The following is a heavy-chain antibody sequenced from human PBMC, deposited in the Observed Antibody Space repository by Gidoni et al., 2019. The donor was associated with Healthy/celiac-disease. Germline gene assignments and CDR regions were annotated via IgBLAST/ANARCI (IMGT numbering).Heavy chain of an antibody. V-gene: IGHV3-74*01. Sequence: EVQLVESGGGLVQPGGSLRLSCAASGFTFSSYWMHWVRQAQGKGLVWVSRINSDGSSTSYADSVKGRFTISRDNAKNTLYLQMNSLRAEDTAVYYCAREGVDHILWFGELSPRGYYYYGMDVWGQGTTVTVSS. CDR3: AREGVDHILWFGELSPRGYYYYGMDV. CDR2: INSDGSST. CDR1: GFTFSSYW. J-gene: IGHJ6*02. D-gene: IGHD3-10*01.